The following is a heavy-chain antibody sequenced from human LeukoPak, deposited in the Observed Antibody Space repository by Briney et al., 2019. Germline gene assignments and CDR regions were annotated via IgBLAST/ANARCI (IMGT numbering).Heavy chain of an antibody. CDR1: GFTFSNYW. Sequence: GGSLRLSCAASGFTFSNYWMSWVRQAPGKGLEWVANIKQDGSEKYYVDSLKGRFTISRDNAKNSLYLQMNSLRADDTAVYYCARGQAQWEHLPTFHYWGQGTLVTVSS. CDR3: ARGQAQWEHLPTFHY. CDR2: IKQDGSEK. V-gene: IGHV3-7*03. D-gene: IGHD1-26*01. J-gene: IGHJ4*02.